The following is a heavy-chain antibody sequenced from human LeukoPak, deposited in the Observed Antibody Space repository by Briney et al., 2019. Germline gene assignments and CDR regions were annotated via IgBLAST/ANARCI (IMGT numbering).Heavy chain of an antibody. CDR2: INPNSGAT. Sequence: ASVKVSCKASGYTFTGYKMHLVRQAPGQGLEWMGRINPNSGATNYAQKFQGRVTMTRDTSISTAYMELSRLRSNGMTVYYCASPRISGDSSGYYDTLQYWGQGTLVTVSS. CDR1: GYTFTGYK. J-gene: IGHJ1*01. D-gene: IGHD3-22*01. V-gene: IGHV1-2*06. CDR3: ASPRISGDSSGYYDTLQY.